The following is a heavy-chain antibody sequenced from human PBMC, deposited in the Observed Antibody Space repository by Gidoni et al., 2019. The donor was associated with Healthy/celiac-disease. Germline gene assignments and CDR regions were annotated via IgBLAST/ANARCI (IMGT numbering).Heavy chain of an antibody. Sequence: QVQLKESGPGLVKPSATLSLTCTVSGGSISSYYWSWIRQPPGKGLEWIGYLYYSGSTNYNLSLESRVTISVDTSKSQFSLKLSSVTAADTAVYYCARWPTTVTTYFDYWGQGTLVTVSS. CDR1: GGSISSYY. J-gene: IGHJ4*02. D-gene: IGHD4-17*01. CDR2: LYYSGST. CDR3: ARWPTTVTTYFDY. V-gene: IGHV4-59*01.